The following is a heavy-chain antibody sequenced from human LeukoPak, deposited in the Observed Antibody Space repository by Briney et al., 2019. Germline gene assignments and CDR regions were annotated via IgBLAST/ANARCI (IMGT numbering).Heavy chain of an antibody. J-gene: IGHJ5*02. Sequence: GDSMKASCKASAYTSTSYCISRVRHAPGQWIEWMGLIRDYNGKTMHAKKLPGRATMTTDTNTSTAYMGLRSLRSDDSAVYSCAGAAMVTNWFDPWGQGTLVTVSS. CDR3: AGAAMVTNWFDP. D-gene: IGHD5-18*01. V-gene: IGHV1-18*01. CDR1: AYTSTSYC. CDR2: IRDYNGKT.